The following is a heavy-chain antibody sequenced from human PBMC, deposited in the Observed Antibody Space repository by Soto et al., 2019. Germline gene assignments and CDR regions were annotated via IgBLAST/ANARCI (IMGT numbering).Heavy chain of an antibody. Sequence: EVQLVESGGGLVQPGGSLRLSCAASDFTVSSNYMSWVRQATGKALEWVSVSYSGGSTYYAGSVKGRFTISRHNSKNTLYLQMNSLRGEDTAVYYYARGELGRIAALDYCGQGTLVTVSS. D-gene: IGHD6-6*01. CDR3: ARGELGRIAALDY. V-gene: IGHV3-53*04. J-gene: IGHJ4*02. CDR2: SYSGGST. CDR1: DFTVSSNY.